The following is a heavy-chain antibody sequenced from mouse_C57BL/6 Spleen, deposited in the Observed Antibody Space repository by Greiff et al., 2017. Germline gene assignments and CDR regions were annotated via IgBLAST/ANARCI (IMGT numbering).Heavy chain of an antibody. Sequence: QVQLQQPGAELVRPGTSVKLSCKASGYTFTSYWMHWVKQRPGQGLEWIGVIDPSDSYTNYNQKFKGKATLTVDTSSSTAYMQLISLTSEDSAVYYCARRITTVVDDAMDYWGQGTSVTVSS. CDR3: ARRITTVVDDAMDY. V-gene: IGHV1-59*01. CDR1: GYTFTSYW. J-gene: IGHJ4*01. D-gene: IGHD1-1*01. CDR2: IDPSDSYT.